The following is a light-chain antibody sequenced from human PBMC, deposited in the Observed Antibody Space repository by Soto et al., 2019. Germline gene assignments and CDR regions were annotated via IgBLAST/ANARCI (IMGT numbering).Light chain of an antibody. CDR3: QQYYSIPYT. CDR2: WAS. J-gene: IGKJ2*01. CDR1: QSVLYSPHNHNY. V-gene: IGKV4-1*01. Sequence: DIVMTQSPDSLAVSLGERATINCKSSQSVLYSPHNHNYLAWYQQKPGQPPKLLIYWASTRQSGVPDRFSGSGSGTDFTLTISSLQAEDVAVYYCQQYYSIPYTFGQGTKVEIK.